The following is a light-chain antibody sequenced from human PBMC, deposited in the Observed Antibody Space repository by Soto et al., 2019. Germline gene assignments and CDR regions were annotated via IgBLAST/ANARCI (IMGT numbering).Light chain of an antibody. CDR3: QQYNDWPPT. V-gene: IGKV3-15*01. CDR2: GAS. Sequence: EIVMTQSPATLSVSPGERATLSCRASQSVSGNLVWYQQKPGQAPRRLIYGASTRATGIPARFSGSGSGTEFTLTISSLQSEDFAVYYCQQYNDWPPTFGQGTKVEIK. CDR1: QSVSGN. J-gene: IGKJ1*01.